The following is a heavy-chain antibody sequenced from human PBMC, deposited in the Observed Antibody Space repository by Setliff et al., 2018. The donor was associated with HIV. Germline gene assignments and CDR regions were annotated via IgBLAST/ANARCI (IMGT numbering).Heavy chain of an antibody. V-gene: IGHV1-18*04. D-gene: IGHD1-26*01. CDR1: GYTFTSYG. Sequence: ASVKVSCKASGYTFTSYGMNWVRQAPGQGLEWMGWTYIGATNYAQKFRDRLTVTTDTSTSTAYMELRSLSPDDTAVYYCAAGGGQSFDYWGQGTLVTVSS. CDR2: TYIGAT. CDR3: AAGGGQSFDY. J-gene: IGHJ4*02.